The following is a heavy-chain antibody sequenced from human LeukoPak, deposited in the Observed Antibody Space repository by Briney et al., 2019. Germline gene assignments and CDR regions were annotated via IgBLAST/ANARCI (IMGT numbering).Heavy chain of an antibody. D-gene: IGHD6-19*01. CDR3: ASHRTRGGSGWKNAFDI. CDR2: IIPILGIA. J-gene: IGHJ3*02. Sequence: ASVKVSCKASGGTFSSYAISWVRQAPGQGLEWMGRIIPILGIANYAQKFQGRVTITADKSTSTAYMELSSLRSEDTAVYYCASHRTRGGSGWKNAFDIWGQGTMVTVSS. CDR1: GGTFSSYA. V-gene: IGHV1-69*04.